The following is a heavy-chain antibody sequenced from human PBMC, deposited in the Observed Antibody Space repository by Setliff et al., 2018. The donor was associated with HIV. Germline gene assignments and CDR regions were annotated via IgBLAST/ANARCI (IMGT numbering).Heavy chain of an antibody. CDR1: GFAFSASA. Sequence: SLRLSCAASGFAFSASAMSWVRQAPGKGLECVSSISGSGVASDADSVKDRFTISRDNSKNTLYLQLNSLRPDDTGVYYCASARIPTGGTSTSFDFWGQGALVTVSS. CDR3: ASARIPTGGTSTSFDF. D-gene: IGHD1-1*01. V-gene: IGHV3-23*01. CDR2: ISGSGVAS. J-gene: IGHJ4*02.